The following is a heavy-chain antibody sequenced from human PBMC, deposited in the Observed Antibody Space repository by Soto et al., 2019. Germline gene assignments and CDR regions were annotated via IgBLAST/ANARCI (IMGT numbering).Heavy chain of an antibody. D-gene: IGHD2-21*01. CDR3: ARGRIFDY. CDR1: GGSFSGYY. Sequence: SETLSLTCAVYGGSFSGYYWSWIRQPPGKGLEWIGEINHSGSTNYNPSLKSRVTISVDTSKNQFSLKLSSVTAADTAVYYCARGRIFDYWGQGTLVTVS. CDR2: INHSGST. J-gene: IGHJ4*02. V-gene: IGHV4-34*01.